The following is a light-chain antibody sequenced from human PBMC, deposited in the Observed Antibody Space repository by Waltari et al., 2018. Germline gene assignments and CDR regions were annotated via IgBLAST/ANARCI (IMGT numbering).Light chain of an antibody. J-gene: IGKJ2*01. V-gene: IGKV3-15*01. CDR3: QQYNNWPLYT. Sequence: EAMMTQSPATLSVSPGDRATLSCRASQSVSNNVAWFQQKPGQAPSLLIYDAATRATGVPARCSGSGSGTEFTLTISSLQTEDFAVYYCQQYNNWPLYTFGQGTKLEIK. CDR2: DAA. CDR1: QSVSNN.